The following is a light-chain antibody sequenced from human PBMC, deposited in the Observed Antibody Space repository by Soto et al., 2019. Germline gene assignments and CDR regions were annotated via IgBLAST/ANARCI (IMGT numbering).Light chain of an antibody. CDR1: SSDVGSYNL. Sequence: QSALSHPASVSGSPGQSITISCTGTSSDVGSYNLVSWYQQHPGKAPKLMIYEGSKRPSGVSNRSSGSKSGNTASLTISGLQAEDEADYYCCSYAGSSSYAFGTGTKVTVL. J-gene: IGLJ1*01. V-gene: IGLV2-23*01. CDR2: EGS. CDR3: CSYAGSSSYA.